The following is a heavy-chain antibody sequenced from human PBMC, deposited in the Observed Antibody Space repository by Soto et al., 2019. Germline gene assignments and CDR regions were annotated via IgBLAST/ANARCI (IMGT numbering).Heavy chain of an antibody. J-gene: IGHJ6*02. CDR3: ARENSPIAVAVYYYYYGMDV. D-gene: IGHD6-19*01. Sequence: SVKVSCKASGYTFTSYYMHWVRQAPGQGLEWMGIINPSGGSTSYAQKFQGGVTMTRDTSRSTVYMELSSLRSEDTAVYYCARENSPIAVAVYYYYYGMDVWGQGTTVTVSS. CDR1: GYTFTSYY. V-gene: IGHV1-46*01. CDR2: INPSGGST.